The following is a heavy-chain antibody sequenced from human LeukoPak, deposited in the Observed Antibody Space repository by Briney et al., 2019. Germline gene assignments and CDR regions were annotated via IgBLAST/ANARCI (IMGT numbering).Heavy chain of an antibody. Sequence: SETLSLTCTVAGGSIITSYWSSVRQPAGEGREWIGRIHTSGTSTYNPSLKRRVTMSVDTSKNQSSLKVRSVTAADPAVYYCAREGSATARPFVSNDYWGQGTLVTVSS. D-gene: IGHD6-6*01. CDR3: AREGSATARPFVSNDY. CDR1: GGSIITSY. CDR2: IHTSGTS. V-gene: IGHV4-4*07. J-gene: IGHJ4*02.